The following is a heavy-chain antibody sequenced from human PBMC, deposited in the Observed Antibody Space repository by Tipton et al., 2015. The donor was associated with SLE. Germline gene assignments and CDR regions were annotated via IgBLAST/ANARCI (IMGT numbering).Heavy chain of an antibody. Sequence: TLSLTCAVYGGSFSGYYWSWIRQPPGKGLEWIGEINHSGSTNYNPSLKSRVTISVDTSKNQFSLKLSSVTAADTAVYYCARAVSMQQLPNWGQGTLVTVSS. J-gene: IGHJ4*02. CDR2: INHSGST. CDR1: GGSFSGYY. CDR3: ARAVSMQQLPN. D-gene: IGHD6-13*01. V-gene: IGHV4-34*01.